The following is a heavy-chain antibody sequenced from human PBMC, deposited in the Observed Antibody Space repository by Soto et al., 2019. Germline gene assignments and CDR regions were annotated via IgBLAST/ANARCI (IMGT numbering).Heavy chain of an antibody. CDR3: ARTPWDGYTGYYFDY. V-gene: IGHV4-59*12. CDR2: FYYSGST. D-gene: IGHD5-18*01. CDR1: GFSISSYY. Sequence: SETLSLTCTVSGFSISSYYWSWIRQPPGKGLEWIGYFYYSGSTNYNPSLKSRVTISVDKSKNQFSLKLSSVTAADTAVYSCARTPWDGYTGYYFDYWGQGTLVTVSS. J-gene: IGHJ4*02.